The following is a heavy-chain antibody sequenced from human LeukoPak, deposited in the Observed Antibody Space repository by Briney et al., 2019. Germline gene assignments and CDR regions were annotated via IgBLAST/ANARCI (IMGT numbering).Heavy chain of an antibody. J-gene: IGHJ3*02. CDR3: ARHDPITMIVVVMETNAFDI. CDR1: GGSFSGYY. CDR2: INHSGST. V-gene: IGHV4-34*01. Sequence: SETLSLTCAVYGGSFSGYYWSWIRQPPGKGLEWIGEINHSGSTNYNPSLKSRVTISVDTSKNQFSLKLSSVTAADTAVYYCARHDPITMIVVVMETNAFDIWGQGTTVTVSS. D-gene: IGHD3-22*01.